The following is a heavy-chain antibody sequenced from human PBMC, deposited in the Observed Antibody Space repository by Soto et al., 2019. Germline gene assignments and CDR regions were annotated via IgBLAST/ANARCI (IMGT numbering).Heavy chain of an antibody. CDR2: IYPGDSDT. CDR3: ARGDTYNSYWNFDL. V-gene: IGHV5-51*01. Sequence: GESLKISCNGSEYSFSIHCIAWVLQMPGKGLDWMGTIYPGDSDTIYSPSFEGRVSMSADESISTAYLQWGSLQASDTAIYYCARGDTYNSYWNFDLWGRGTLVTVSS. CDR1: EYSFSIHC. J-gene: IGHJ2*01. D-gene: IGHD1-1*01.